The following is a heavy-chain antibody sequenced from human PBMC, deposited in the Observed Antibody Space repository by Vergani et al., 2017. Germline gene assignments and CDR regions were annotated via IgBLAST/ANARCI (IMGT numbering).Heavy chain of an antibody. CDR2: LSTTGGA. CDR3: AGDTHSWQRADR. D-gene: IGHD6-13*01. Sequence: QVQLQESGPGLVKSSETLSLTCSVSFDSIRNLYCNWIRQPPGKGLELIGSLSTTGGATHASHNPSMKSRVSISVDTSKSQFSLRLTSVTAADSAIYYCAGDTHSWQRADRWGQGLLVSVSS. J-gene: IGHJ5*02. CDR1: FDSIRNLY. V-gene: IGHV4-59*11.